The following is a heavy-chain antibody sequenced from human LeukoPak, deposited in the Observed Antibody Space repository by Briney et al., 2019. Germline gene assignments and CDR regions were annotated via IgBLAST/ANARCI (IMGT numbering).Heavy chain of an antibody. CDR2: ISYDGSNK. CDR1: GFTFSSYA. V-gene: IGHV3-30*04. CDR3: AVPPPPGFSYGENLFDY. J-gene: IGHJ4*02. Sequence: GRSLRLSCAASGFTFSSYAMHWVRQAPGKGLEWVAVISYDGSNKYYADSVKGRFTISRDNAKNTLYLQMNSLRAEDTAVYYCAVPPPPGFSYGENLFDYWGQGTLVTVSS. D-gene: IGHD5-18*01.